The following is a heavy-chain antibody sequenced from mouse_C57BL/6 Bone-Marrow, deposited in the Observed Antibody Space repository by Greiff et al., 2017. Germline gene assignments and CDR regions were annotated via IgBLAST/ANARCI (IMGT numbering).Heavy chain of an antibody. CDR3: ARDGVVAAWYFDV. J-gene: IGHJ1*03. V-gene: IGHV1-84*01. CDR1: GYTFTDYY. D-gene: IGHD1-1*01. Sequence: VQLQESGPELVKPGASVKISCKASGYTFTDYYINWVKQRPGQGLEWIGWINPGSGNTKYNEKFKGKATLTVDTSSSTAYMQLSSLTSEDSAVYFCARDGVVAAWYFDVWGTGTTVTVSS. CDR2: INPGSGNT.